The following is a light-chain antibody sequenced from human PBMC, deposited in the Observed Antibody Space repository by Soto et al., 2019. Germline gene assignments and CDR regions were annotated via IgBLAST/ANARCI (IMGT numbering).Light chain of an antibody. CDR1: QSISPW. J-gene: IGKJ1*01. CDR3: QQYDTYRT. V-gene: IGKV1-5*03. Sequence: DIEMTQSPSTLSASVGDRVTITCRASQSISPWLAWYQQKPGKAPNLLIYKASTLESGVPSRFSGSGSGTEFTLTISSLQPDDFATYYCQQYDTYRTFGQGTKVEIK. CDR2: KAS.